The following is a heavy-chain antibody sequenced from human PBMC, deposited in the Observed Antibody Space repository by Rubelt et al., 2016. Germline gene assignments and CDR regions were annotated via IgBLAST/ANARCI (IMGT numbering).Heavy chain of an antibody. D-gene: IGHD2/OR15-2a*01. J-gene: IGHJ4*02. V-gene: IGHV4-59*08. CDR1: GGTIRNYY. CDR2: IYYSVIT. Sequence: QVQLQESGPGLVKPSETLSLSCTVSGGTIRNYYWSWVRQPPGRGLEWIGDIYYSVITHYNPSLKSRVTSSVDTSKRQFSLGLSSVTAADTSVYYCARQGVNSRSFYYWGQGYLVTVSS. CDR3: ARQGVNSRSFYY.